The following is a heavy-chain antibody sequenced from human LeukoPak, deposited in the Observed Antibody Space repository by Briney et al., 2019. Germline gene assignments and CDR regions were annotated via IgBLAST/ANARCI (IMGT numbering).Heavy chain of an antibody. D-gene: IGHD3-10*01. J-gene: IGHJ4*02. Sequence: SETLSLTCTVSGASISSYYWSWIRQPPGKGLEWIGYVYYSGSTNYNPSLKSRVSISVDTSKNQFSLNLSSVTAADTAVYYCARGGIRGVLMEYWGQGTLVTVSS. CDR2: VYYSGST. CDR1: GASISSYY. V-gene: IGHV4-59*08. CDR3: ARGGIRGVLMEY.